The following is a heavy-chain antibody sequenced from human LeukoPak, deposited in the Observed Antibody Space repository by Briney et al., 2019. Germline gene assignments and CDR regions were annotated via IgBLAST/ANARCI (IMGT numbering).Heavy chain of an antibody. CDR2: IGTGGDT. CDR3: ARGPYYDVLTGYYEVLSGMDV. J-gene: IGHJ6*02. Sequence: PGGSLRLSCAASGFTFSTYDMHWVRHGTGKGLEWVSAIGTGGDTYYPGSVKGRFTISRENAKNSLYLQMNSLRVGDTAVYYCARGPYYDVLTGYYEVLSGMDVWGQGTTVTVSS. CDR1: GFTFSTYD. D-gene: IGHD3-9*01. V-gene: IGHV3-13*01.